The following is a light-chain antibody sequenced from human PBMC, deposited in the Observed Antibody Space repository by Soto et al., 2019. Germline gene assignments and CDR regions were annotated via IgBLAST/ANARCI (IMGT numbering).Light chain of an antibody. Sequence: QSVLTQSPSASVSLGASVKLTCTLSSGHSSYAIAWHQQQPEKGPRYLMKLNSDGSHSKGDGIPDRFSGSSSGAERYLTISSLQSEDEADYYCQTWGTGIRVFGGGTKVTVL. CDR3: QTWGTGIRV. CDR2: LNSDGSH. J-gene: IGLJ3*02. V-gene: IGLV4-69*01. CDR1: SGHSSYA.